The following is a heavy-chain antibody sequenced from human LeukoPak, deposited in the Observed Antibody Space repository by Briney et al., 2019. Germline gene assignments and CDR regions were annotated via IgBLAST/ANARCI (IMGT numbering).Heavy chain of an antibody. J-gene: IGHJ5*02. CDR2: ISGSGGST. V-gene: IGHV3-23*01. CDR3: AKNPDYDILTNNWFDP. CDR1: GFSFRSYA. D-gene: IGHD3-9*01. Sequence: GGSLRLSCAASGFSFRSYAMNWVRQAPGKGLEWVSAISGSGGSTYYADSVKGRFTISRDNSKNTLYLQMNSLRAEDTAVYYCAKNPDYDILTNNWFDPWGQGTLVTVSS.